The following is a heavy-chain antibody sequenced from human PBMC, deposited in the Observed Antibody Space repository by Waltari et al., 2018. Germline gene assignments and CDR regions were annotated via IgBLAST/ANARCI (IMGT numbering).Heavy chain of an antibody. V-gene: IGHV3-23*01. CDR1: EFMFRTYP. J-gene: IGHJ4*02. CDR3: ARGGYSSHFDY. CDR2: ITGSGGTK. D-gene: IGHD6-13*01. Sequence: EVQLLESGGGLVQPGGSLRLSCAASEFMFRTYPMTWVRQAPGRGLEWVSTITGSGGTKYYADSVKGRFTISRDNSQNTLYLQMNSLTVDETAVYFCARGGYSSHFDYWGQGTLVTVSS.